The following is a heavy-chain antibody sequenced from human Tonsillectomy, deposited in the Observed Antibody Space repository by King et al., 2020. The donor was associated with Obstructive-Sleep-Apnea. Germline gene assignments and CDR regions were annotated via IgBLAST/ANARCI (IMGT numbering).Heavy chain of an antibody. V-gene: IGHV4-34*01. Sequence: VQLQQWGAGLLKTSETLSLTCAVYGGSFSGYYWSWIRQPPGKGLEWIGEINHSGSTNYNPALKSRVTISVVPSKNQFSLKLSSVTAADTAVYYCARGVKGWNARTNGWYFDLWGRGTLVTVSS. D-gene: IGHD1-1*01. CDR2: INHSGST. J-gene: IGHJ2*01. CDR1: GGSFSGYY. CDR3: ARGVKGWNARTNGWYFDL.